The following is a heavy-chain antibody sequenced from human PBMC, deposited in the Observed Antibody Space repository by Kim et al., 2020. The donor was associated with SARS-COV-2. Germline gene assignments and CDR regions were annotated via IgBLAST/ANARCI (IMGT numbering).Heavy chain of an antibody. CDR3: AAGGRSIAAAGMSPYYYGMDV. CDR1: GFTFTSSA. V-gene: IGHV1-58*01. CDR2: IVVGSGNT. J-gene: IGHJ6*02. Sequence: SVKVSCKASGFTFTSSAVQWVRQARGQRLEWIGWIVVGSGNTNYAQKFQERVTITRDMSTSTAYMELSSLRSEGTAVYYCAAGGRSIAAAGMSPYYYGMDVWGQGTTVTVSS. D-gene: IGHD6-13*01.